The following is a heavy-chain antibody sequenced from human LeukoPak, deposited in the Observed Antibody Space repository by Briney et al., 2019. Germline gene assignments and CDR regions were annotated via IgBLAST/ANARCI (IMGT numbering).Heavy chain of an antibody. J-gene: IGHJ4*02. V-gene: IGHV3-23*01. Sequence: GGSLRLSCAASGFTFDDYGMSWVRQAPGKGLEWVSAISGSGGSTYYADSVKGRFTISRDNSKNTLYLQMNSLRAEDTAVYYCAKDHNYGDYDHTRNYWGQGTLVTVSS. CDR3: AKDHNYGDYDHTRNY. CDR2: ISGSGGST. D-gene: IGHD4-17*01. CDR1: GFTFDDYG.